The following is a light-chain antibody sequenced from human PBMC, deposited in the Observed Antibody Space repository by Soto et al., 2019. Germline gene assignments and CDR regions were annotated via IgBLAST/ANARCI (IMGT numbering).Light chain of an antibody. CDR3: AAWDDSLNGHV. J-gene: IGLJ1*01. CDR2: SNN. V-gene: IGLV1-44*01. CDR1: ISNIGSST. Sequence: QSVLTQPPSASGTPGQRVTISCSGSISNIGSSTVNWYQQLPGTAPKLLIYSNNQRPSGVPDRFSGSKSGTSASLAISGLLSEDEADYYCAAWDDSLNGHVFGTGTKLTVL.